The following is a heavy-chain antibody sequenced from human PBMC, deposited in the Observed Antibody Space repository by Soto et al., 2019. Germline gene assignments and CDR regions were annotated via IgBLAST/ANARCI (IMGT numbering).Heavy chain of an antibody. D-gene: IGHD3-22*01. Sequence: SETLSLTGTFSGGSISSSSYYWGWIRQPPGKGLEWIGSIYYSGSTYYNPSLKSRVTISVDTSKNQFSLKLSSVTAADTAVYYCARGSYYYDSSGYGGAFDIRGQGTMVTVSS. V-gene: IGHV4-39*01. CDR2: IYYSGST. J-gene: IGHJ3*02. CDR3: ARGSYYYDSSGYGGAFDI. CDR1: GGSISSSSYY.